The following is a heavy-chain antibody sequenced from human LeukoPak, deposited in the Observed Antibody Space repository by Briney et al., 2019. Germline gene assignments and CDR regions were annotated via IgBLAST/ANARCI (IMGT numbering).Heavy chain of an antibody. CDR2: MNPNSGNT. CDR1: GYTFTSYD. D-gene: IGHD3-10*01. V-gene: IGHV1-8*01. J-gene: IGHJ5*02. CDR3: ARGSYYGSGSYYPSGFDP. Sequence: ASVKVSCKASGYTFTSYDINWVRQATGQGLEWMGWMNPNSGNTGYAQKFQGRVTMTRNTSISTAYIERSSLRSEDTAVYYCARGSYYGSGSYYPSGFDPWGQGTLVTVSS.